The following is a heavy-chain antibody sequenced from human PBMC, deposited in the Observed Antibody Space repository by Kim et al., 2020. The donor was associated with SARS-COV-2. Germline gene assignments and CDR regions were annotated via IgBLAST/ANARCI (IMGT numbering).Heavy chain of an antibody. CDR3: ARRPTEIVVVPAAIPVYYYYYMDV. CDR2: ISAYNGNT. D-gene: IGHD2-2*02. V-gene: IGHV1-18*01. J-gene: IGHJ6*03. CDR1: GYTFTSYG. Sequence: ASVKVSCKASGYTFTSYGISWVRQAPGQGLEWMGWISAYNGNTNYAQKLQGRVTMTTDTSTSTAYMELRSLRSDDTAVYYCARRPTEIVVVPAAIPVYYYYYMDVWGKGTTVTVSS.